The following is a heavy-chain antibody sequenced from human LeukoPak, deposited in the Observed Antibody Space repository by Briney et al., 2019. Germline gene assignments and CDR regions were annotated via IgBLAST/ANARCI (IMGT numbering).Heavy chain of an antibody. CDR3: SRGPRRLDY. CDR2: ISGSGSDI. Sequence: GALRLSCAASGFTFSDYYMSWIRQAPGKGLESLSYISGSGSDISYADPVNGRFTVSRDNAKKSLYLQMNSLRPEDTAMYYCSRGPRRLDYWGRGTLVTVSS. CDR1: GFTFSDYY. J-gene: IGHJ4*02. V-gene: IGHV3-11*01.